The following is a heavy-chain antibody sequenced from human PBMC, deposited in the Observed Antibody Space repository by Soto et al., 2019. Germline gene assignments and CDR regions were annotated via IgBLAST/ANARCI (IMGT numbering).Heavy chain of an antibody. CDR3: AKDVVVGATSGLGDYSYCYGMDV. V-gene: IGHV3-30*18. J-gene: IGHJ6*02. D-gene: IGHD1-26*01. CDR2: ISYDGSNK. Sequence: GGSLRLSCAASGFTFSSYGMHWVRQAPGKGLEWVAVISYDGSNKYYADSVKGRFTISRDNSKNTLYLQMNSLRAEDTAVYYCAKDVVVGATSGLGDYSYCYGMDVWGQGTTVTVSS. CDR1: GFTFSSYG.